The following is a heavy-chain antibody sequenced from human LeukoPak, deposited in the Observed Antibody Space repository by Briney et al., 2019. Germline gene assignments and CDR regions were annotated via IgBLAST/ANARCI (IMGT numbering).Heavy chain of an antibody. CDR3: ARDRNDFYYYYYMDV. J-gene: IGHJ6*03. CDR2: INPNSGGT. V-gene: IGHV1-2*02. Sequence: ASVKVSCKASGYTFTGYYMHWVRQAPGPGLEWMGWINPNSGGTNYAQKFQGRVTMTRDTSISTAYMELSRLRADDTAVYYCARDRNDFYYYYYMDVWGKGTTVTVSS. CDR1: GYTFTGYY. D-gene: IGHD3-3*01.